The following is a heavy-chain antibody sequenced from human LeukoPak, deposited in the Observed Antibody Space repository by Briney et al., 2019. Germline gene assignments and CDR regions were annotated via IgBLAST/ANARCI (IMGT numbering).Heavy chain of an antibody. CDR1: GGSISSDGYY. V-gene: IGHV4-31*03. Sequence: PSETLSLTCTVSGGSISSDGYYWSWIRQHPETGLEWIGYIYYSGTTYYNPSLESRVTTSVDTSKNQFSLKLSSVTAADTAVYYCARYRDSGGRLAFDIWGQGTMATVSS. J-gene: IGHJ3*02. CDR3: ARYRDSGGRLAFDI. CDR2: IYYSGTT. D-gene: IGHD2-15*01.